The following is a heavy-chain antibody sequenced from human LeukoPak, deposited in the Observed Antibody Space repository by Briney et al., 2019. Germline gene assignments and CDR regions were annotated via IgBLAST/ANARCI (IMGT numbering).Heavy chain of an antibody. CDR2: IIPIFGTA. J-gene: IGHJ4*02. D-gene: IGHD3-3*01. CDR3: ARDGVTYFDY. V-gene: IGHV1-69*13. CDR1: GYTFTNYA. Sequence: SVKVSCKASGYTFTNYAMNWVRQAPGQGLEWMGGIIPIFGTANYAQKFQGRVTITADESTSTVYMELSSLRSEDTAVYYCARDGVTYFDYWGQGTLVTVSS.